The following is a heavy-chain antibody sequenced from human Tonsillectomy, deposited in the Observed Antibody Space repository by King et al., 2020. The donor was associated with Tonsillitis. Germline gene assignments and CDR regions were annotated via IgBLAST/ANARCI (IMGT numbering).Heavy chain of an antibody. Sequence: VQLVESGGGWVQPGRSLRLSCAASGFTFDDYAMHWVRQAPGKGLEWVSGIIWNSGRIGYADSVKGRFTISRDNAKYSLYLPMNSLRAEDTALYYCAKDIRRGGSLFDYWGQGTLVTVSS. D-gene: IGHD1-26*01. CDR1: GFTFDDYA. CDR2: IIWNSGRI. V-gene: IGHV3-9*01. CDR3: AKDIRRGGSLFDY. J-gene: IGHJ4*02.